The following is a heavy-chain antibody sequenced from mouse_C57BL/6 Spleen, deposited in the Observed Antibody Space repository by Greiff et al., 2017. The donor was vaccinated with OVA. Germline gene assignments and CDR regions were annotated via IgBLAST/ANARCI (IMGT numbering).Heavy chain of an antibody. Sequence: EVKVVESGGGLVKPGGSLKLSCAASGFTFSSYAMSWVRQTPEKRLEWVATISDGGSYTYYPDNVKGRFTISRDNAKNNLYLQMSHLKSEDTAMYYCARDPNHFDYWGQGTTLTVSS. V-gene: IGHV5-4*01. J-gene: IGHJ2*01. CDR3: ARDPNHFDY. CDR1: GFTFSSYA. CDR2: ISDGGSYT.